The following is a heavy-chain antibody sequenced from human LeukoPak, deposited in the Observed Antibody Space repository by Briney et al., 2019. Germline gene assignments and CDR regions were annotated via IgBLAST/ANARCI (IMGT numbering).Heavy chain of an antibody. V-gene: IGHV3-48*03. CDR3: ARDRETVAGTLGWFDP. CDR1: GFTFSTYE. J-gene: IGHJ5*02. D-gene: IGHD6-19*01. Sequence: PGGSLRLSCAASGFTFSTYEMNWVRQAPGKGLEWVSYISSSGGTIHYSDSVKGRLTISRDNAKNSLYLQMNSLRAEDTAVYYCARDRETVAGTLGWFDPWGQGTLVTVSS. CDR2: ISSSGGTI.